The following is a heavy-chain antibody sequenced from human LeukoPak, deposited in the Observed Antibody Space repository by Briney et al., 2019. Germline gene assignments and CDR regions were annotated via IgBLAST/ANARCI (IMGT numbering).Heavy chain of an antibody. Sequence: SETLSLTCAVYGGSFSGYYWSWIRQPPGKGLEWIGEINHSGSTNYNPPLKSRVTISVDTSKNQFSLKLSSVTAADTAVYYCARGPYDYVWGSYRPLGYFDYWGQGTLVAVSS. J-gene: IGHJ4*02. CDR3: ARGPYDYVWGSYRPLGYFDY. CDR1: GGSFSGYY. V-gene: IGHV4-34*01. CDR2: INHSGST. D-gene: IGHD3-16*02.